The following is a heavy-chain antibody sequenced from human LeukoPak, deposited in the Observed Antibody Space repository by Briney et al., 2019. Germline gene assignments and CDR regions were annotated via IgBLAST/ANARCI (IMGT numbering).Heavy chain of an antibody. CDR2: IKQDGSEK. J-gene: IGHJ4*02. D-gene: IGHD3-10*01. CDR1: GFTFSSYW. V-gene: IGHV3-7*01. Sequence: GGSLRLSCAASGFTFSSYWMSWVRQAPGKGLEWVANIKQDGSEKYYVDSVKGRFTISRDNAKNSLYLQMNGLRAEDTAVYYCARPLWFGELANSYYFDYWGQGTLVTVSS. CDR3: ARPLWFGELANSYYFDY.